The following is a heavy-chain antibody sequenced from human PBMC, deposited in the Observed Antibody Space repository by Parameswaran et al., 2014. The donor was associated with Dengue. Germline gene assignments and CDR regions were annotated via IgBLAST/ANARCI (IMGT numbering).Heavy chain of an antibody. D-gene: IGHD3-22*01. Sequence: QAGGPWRLSCVASGFTFSIYAIHWVRQAPGKGLEWVAVISYDGSNRNYADSVKGRFTISRDNSKNTLYLEMNSLRAEDTAVYYCAGDSSGYIGGFDYWGQGTLVTVSS. CDR3: AGDSSGYIGGFDY. J-gene: IGHJ4*02. CDR1: GFTFSIYA. CDR2: ISYDGSNR. V-gene: IGHV3-30-3*01.